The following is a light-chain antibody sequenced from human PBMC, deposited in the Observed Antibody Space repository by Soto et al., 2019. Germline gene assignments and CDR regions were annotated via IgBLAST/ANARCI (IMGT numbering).Light chain of an antibody. V-gene: IGLV2-11*01. Sequence: QSVLAQPRSVSGSPGQLLTISCTGTSSDVDDYRYVSWYQQYPGKAPKLVIYDGNKRPSGVPDRFSGSNSGNTASLTISGLQAEDEADYYCCSYVTTPEIFGTGTKLTVL. CDR2: DGN. CDR1: SSDVDDYRY. J-gene: IGLJ1*01. CDR3: CSYVTTPEI.